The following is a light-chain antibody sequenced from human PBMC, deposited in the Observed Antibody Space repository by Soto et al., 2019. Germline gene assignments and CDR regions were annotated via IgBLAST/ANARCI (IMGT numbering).Light chain of an antibody. J-gene: IGKJ3*01. V-gene: IGKV1-27*01. CDR3: QMYSSAPFT. CDR2: AAS. Sequence: DIQMTQSPSSLSASVGDRVTITCRASQGIRNYLAWYQQRPGKVPKLLIYAASTLQSGVPSRFSGSGSGTDFTLTISSLQPEDVAAYYCQMYSSAPFTFGPGIKVDI. CDR1: QGIRNY.